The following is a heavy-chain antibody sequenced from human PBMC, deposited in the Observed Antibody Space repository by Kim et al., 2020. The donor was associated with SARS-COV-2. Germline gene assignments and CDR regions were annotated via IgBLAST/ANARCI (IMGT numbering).Heavy chain of an antibody. V-gene: IGHV3-53*01. Sequence: GGSLRLSCAASGLTVSSNAMTWVRQAPGKGLEWVSLIYDDGSTRYADSVKGRFTISGDTSENTLYLQMSSLTADDTAVYFCARVSQSGYDHFDYWGQGTLVTVSS. J-gene: IGHJ4*02. CDR3: ARVSQSGYDHFDY. CDR1: GLTVSSNA. CDR2: IYDDGST. D-gene: IGHD5-12*01.